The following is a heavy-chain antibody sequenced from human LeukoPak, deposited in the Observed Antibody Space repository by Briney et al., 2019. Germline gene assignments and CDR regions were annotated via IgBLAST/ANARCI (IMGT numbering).Heavy chain of an antibody. CDR1: GQALSELS. CDR3: ELLVLPPDRTSYAFDI. Sequence: ASVKVSCKVSGQALSELSVHWVRQTPEKALVCMGGFDLEHQEILYAQSFHDRFTMTEDSSTDTAYLHLSSLTSEDSALYYCELLVLPPDRTSYAFDIWGQGTVVTVSA. CDR2: FDLEHQEI. J-gene: IGHJ3*02. V-gene: IGHV1-24*01. D-gene: IGHD2-15*01.